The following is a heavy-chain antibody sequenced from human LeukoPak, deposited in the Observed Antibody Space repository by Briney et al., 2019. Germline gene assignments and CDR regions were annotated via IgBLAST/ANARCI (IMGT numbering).Heavy chain of an antibody. Sequence: GGSLRLSCAASGFTFSSYAMHWVRQAPGKGLEWVAVISYDGSNKYYADSVKGRFTISRDNSKNTLYLQMNSLRAEDTAVYYCAKEHIRGSKIAVAGPWYFDLWGRGTLVTVSS. CDR1: GFTFSSYA. D-gene: IGHD6-19*01. CDR3: AKEHIRGSKIAVAGPWYFDL. V-gene: IGHV3-30-3*01. J-gene: IGHJ2*01. CDR2: ISYDGSNK.